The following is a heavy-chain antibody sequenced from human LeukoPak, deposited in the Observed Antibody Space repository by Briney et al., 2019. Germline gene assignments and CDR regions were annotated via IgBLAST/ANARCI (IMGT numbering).Heavy chain of an antibody. CDR3: ARDYAYAFDI. J-gene: IGHJ3*02. CDR2: ISSSII. D-gene: IGHD4-17*01. Sequence: PGGSLRLSCAASGFTFSSYAMSWVRQAPGKGLEWVSYISSSIIYYADSVKGRFTISRDNAKNSLYLQMNSLRDEDTAVYYCARDYAYAFDIWGQGTMVTVSS. V-gene: IGHV3-48*02. CDR1: GFTFSSYA.